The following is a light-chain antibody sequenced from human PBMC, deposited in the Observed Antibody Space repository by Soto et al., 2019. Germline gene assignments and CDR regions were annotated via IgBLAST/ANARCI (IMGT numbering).Light chain of an antibody. Sequence: EVVMTQSPATLSVSPGEGVTLSCRASQSLSNSLVWYQQKPGQAPRLLIYGASSRATGIPNRFSGSGSGTDFTLTISRLEPEDFAVYYCQQHGNPPQTFGQGTKV. V-gene: IGKV3-20*01. CDR3: QQHGNPPQT. J-gene: IGKJ1*01. CDR1: QSLSNS. CDR2: GAS.